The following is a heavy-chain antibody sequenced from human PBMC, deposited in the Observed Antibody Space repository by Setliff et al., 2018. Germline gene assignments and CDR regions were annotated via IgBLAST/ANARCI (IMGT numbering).Heavy chain of an antibody. Sequence: ASVKVSCKASGYTFTGYYMHWVRQAPGQGLEWMGWINPNSGGTNYAQKFQGWVTMTRDTSISTAYMELSRLRSDDTAVYYCARDAGLGYCSSTSCSFSKRYYYYGMDVWGQGTTVTVSS. CDR2: INPNSGGT. CDR3: ARDAGLGYCSSTSCSFSKRYYYYGMDV. J-gene: IGHJ6*02. V-gene: IGHV1-2*04. D-gene: IGHD2-2*01. CDR1: GYTFTGYY.